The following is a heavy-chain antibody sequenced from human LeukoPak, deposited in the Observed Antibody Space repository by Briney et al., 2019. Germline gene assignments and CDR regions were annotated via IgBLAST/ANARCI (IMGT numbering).Heavy chain of an antibody. CDR1: GGSISSYY. J-gene: IGHJ5*02. CDR2: IYYSGST. CDR3: ARGPASGSNFAWFDP. V-gene: IGHV4-59*01. D-gene: IGHD3-10*01. Sequence: PSETLSLTCTVSGGSISSYYWSWIRQPPGKGLEWIGYIYYSGSTNYNPSLKSRVTISVDTSKNQFSLKLSSVTAADTAVYYCARGPASGSNFAWFDPWGQGTLVTVSS.